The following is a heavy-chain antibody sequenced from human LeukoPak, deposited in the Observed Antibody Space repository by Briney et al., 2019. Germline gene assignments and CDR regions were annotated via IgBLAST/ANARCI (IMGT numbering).Heavy chain of an antibody. Sequence: SKTLSLTCTVSGGSISSGGYYWSWIRQHPGKGLEWIGYIYYSGSTYYNPSLKSRVTISVDTSKNQFSLKLSSVTAADTAVYYCARQRDTMVRGGGNWFDPWGQGTLVTVSS. CDR3: ARQRDTMVRGGGNWFDP. J-gene: IGHJ5*02. V-gene: IGHV4-31*03. D-gene: IGHD3-10*01. CDR1: GGSISSGGYY. CDR2: IYYSGST.